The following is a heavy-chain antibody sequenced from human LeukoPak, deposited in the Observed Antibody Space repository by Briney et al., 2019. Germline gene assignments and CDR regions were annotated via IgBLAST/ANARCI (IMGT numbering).Heavy chain of an antibody. Sequence: SETLSLTCTVSGGSISSYYWSWLRQPPGKGLEWIGYIYYSGSTNYNPSLKSRVTISVDTSKNQFSLKLSSVTAADTAVYYCARVLPGRGVRGVEIDYWGQGTLVTVSS. V-gene: IGHV4-59*01. CDR1: GGSISSYY. J-gene: IGHJ4*02. CDR3: ARVLPGRGVRGVEIDY. CDR2: IYYSGST. D-gene: IGHD3-10*01.